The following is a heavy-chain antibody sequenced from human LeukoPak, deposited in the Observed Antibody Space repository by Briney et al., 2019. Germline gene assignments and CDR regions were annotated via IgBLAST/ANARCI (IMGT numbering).Heavy chain of an antibody. J-gene: IGHJ6*04. Sequence: MSSETLSLTCAVYGGSFSGYYWSWIRQPPGKGLEWIGEINHSGSTNYNPSLKSRVTISVDTSKNQLSLKLSSVTAADTAVYYCATLRRSNGMDVWGKGTTVTVSS. V-gene: IGHV4-34*01. CDR1: GGSFSGYY. D-gene: IGHD5/OR15-5a*01. CDR2: INHSGST. CDR3: ATLRRSNGMDV.